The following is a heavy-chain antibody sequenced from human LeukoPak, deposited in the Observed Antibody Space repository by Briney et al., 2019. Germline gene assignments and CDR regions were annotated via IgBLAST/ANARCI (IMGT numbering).Heavy chain of an antibody. D-gene: IGHD1-26*01. CDR3: AKSGGAAVYYYYYYMDV. J-gene: IGHJ6*03. CDR2: ISGSGGST. V-gene: IGHV3-23*01. CDR1: GFTFSSYA. Sequence: PGGSLRLSCAASGFTFSSYAMSWVRQAPGKGLEWVSAISGSGGSTYYADSVKGRFTISRDNSKNTLYLQMNSLRAEDTAVYYCAKSGGAAVYYYYYYMDVWGKGTTVTVSS.